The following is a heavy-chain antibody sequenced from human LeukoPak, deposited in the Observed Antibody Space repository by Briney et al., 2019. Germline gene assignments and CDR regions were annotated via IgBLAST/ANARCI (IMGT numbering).Heavy chain of an antibody. V-gene: IGHV1-69*04. CDR2: IIPILGIA. J-gene: IGHJ4*02. CDR3: ARWLDSSGYKY. CDR1: GGTFSSYA. D-gene: IGHD3-22*01. Sequence: GASVKVSCKASGGTFSSYAISWVRQAPGQGLEWMGRIIPILGIANYAQKFQGRVTITADKSTSTAYMELRSLRSEDTAVYYCARWLDSSGYKYWGQGTLVTVSS.